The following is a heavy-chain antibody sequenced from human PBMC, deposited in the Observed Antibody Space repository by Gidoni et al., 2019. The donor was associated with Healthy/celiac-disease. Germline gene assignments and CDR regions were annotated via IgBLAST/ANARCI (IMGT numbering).Heavy chain of an antibody. Sequence: EVQLVESGGGLVQPGGSLRLSCAASGFTLSSYEMNWVRQAPGKGLECVSYISSSGSTIYYADSVKGRFTISRDNAKNSLYLQMNSLRAEDTAVYYCARVIGLIVVKVDAFDIWGQGTMVTVSS. J-gene: IGHJ3*02. CDR2: ISSSGSTI. D-gene: IGHD1-26*01. V-gene: IGHV3-48*03. CDR3: ARVIGLIVVKVDAFDI. CDR1: GFTLSSYE.